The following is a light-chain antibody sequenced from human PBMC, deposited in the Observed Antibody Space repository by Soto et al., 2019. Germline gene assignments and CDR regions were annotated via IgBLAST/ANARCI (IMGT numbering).Light chain of an antibody. CDR2: GAS. Sequence: EIVMTQSPATLSVSPGERSTLSCRASQSVNSNLAWYQQKRGQAPSLLIYGASTRATGIPARFSGSGSGTEFTLIISSLQSEDFAVYYCQQYNNWPLGFGGGTKVDIK. CDR1: QSVNSN. J-gene: IGKJ4*01. CDR3: QQYNNWPLG. V-gene: IGKV3-15*01.